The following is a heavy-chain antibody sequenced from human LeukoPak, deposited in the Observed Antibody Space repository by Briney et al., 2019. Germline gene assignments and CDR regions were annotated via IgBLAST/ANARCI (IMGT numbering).Heavy chain of an antibody. J-gene: IGHJ4*02. V-gene: IGHV4-34*01. D-gene: IGHD3-10*01. CDR3: ARCRPQSGQIGFGELDLDY. CDR2: INHSGST. CDR1: GGSFSGHY. Sequence: SETLSLTCAVYGGSFSGHYWSWIRQSPGKGLEWIGEINHSGSTNYNPSLKSRVSISVDTSKNQFSLKLSSVTAADTAVYYCARCRPQSGQIGFGELDLDYWGQGTLVTVSS.